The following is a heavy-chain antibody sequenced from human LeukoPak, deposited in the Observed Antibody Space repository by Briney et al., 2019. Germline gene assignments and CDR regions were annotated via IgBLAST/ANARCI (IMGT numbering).Heavy chain of an antibody. CDR3: ARAYSDNGGYFQQ. CDR1: GFDFTNYA. V-gene: IGHV3-30*02. D-gene: IGHD4-17*01. CDR2: IRYDGDTK. Sequence: GGSLRLSCAASGFDFTNYAMYWVRQAPGKGLEWVTFIRYDGDTKYYADSVKGRFTISRDNSKNTVFLQIESLRRDDSAVYFCARAYSDNGGYFQQWGQGTLVTVSS. J-gene: IGHJ1*01.